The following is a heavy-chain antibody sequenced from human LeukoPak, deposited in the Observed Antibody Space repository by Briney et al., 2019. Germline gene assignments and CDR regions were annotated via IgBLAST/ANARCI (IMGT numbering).Heavy chain of an antibody. Sequence: GGSLRLSCAASGFTFSNYAMSWVRQAPGKGLEWVSAISGSGGETYYAESVKGRFTISRDNSKNTLYMQMNSLRAEDTAVYYCAKDSSSSWYSGDYYYYMDVWGKGTTVTVSS. CDR1: GFTFSNYA. CDR2: ISGSGGET. V-gene: IGHV3-23*01. J-gene: IGHJ6*03. D-gene: IGHD6-13*01. CDR3: AKDSSSSWYSGDYYYYMDV.